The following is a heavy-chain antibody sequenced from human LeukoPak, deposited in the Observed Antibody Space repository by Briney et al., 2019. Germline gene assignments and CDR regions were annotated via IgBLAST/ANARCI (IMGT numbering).Heavy chain of an antibody. CDR1: GFTFSSYS. J-gene: IGHJ3*02. D-gene: IGHD3-22*01. CDR2: ISSSSSYI. Sequence: GGSLRLSCAASGFTFSSYSMNWARQAPGKGLEWVSSISSSSSYIYYADSVKGRFTISRDNAKKSMYLQMNSLRTEDTAVYYCARDHHRRLYDSQARDTFDIWGQGTMVTVSS. CDR3: ARDHHRRLYDSQARDTFDI. V-gene: IGHV3-21*01.